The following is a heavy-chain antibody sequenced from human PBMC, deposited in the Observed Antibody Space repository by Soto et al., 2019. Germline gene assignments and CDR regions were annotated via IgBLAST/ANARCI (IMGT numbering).Heavy chain of an antibody. Sequence: SETLSLTCAVSGGSISSSNWWSWVLQPPGKGLEWIGEIYHSGSTNYNPSLKSRVTISVDKSKNQFSLKLSSVTAADTAVYYCARAPYDFWSGYQNWFDPWGQGTLVTVSS. CDR2: IYHSGST. CDR1: GGSISSSNW. J-gene: IGHJ5*02. CDR3: ARAPYDFWSGYQNWFDP. V-gene: IGHV4-4*02. D-gene: IGHD3-3*01.